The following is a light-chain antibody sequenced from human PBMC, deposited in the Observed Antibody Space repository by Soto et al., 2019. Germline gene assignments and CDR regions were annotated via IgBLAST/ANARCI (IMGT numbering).Light chain of an antibody. Sequence: QSALTQPASVSGSPGQSITISCTGTSSDVGGYNYVSWYQQHPGKAPKLMIYEGSKRPSGVSNRFSGSKSGNTASLTISGLQGDDEADYYCCSYAGSRIYVFGTGTKVTVL. J-gene: IGLJ1*01. CDR3: CSYAGSRIYV. V-gene: IGLV2-23*01. CDR2: EGS. CDR1: SSDVGGYNY.